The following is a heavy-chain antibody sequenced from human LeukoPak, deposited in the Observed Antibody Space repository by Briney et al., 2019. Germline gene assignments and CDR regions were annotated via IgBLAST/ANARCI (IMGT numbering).Heavy chain of an antibody. D-gene: IGHD3-16*01. CDR2: IWPLGNER. CDR3: AKKGGEDY. J-gene: IGHJ4*02. Sequence: GGSLRLSCAASGVTFSNYWMSWVRQAPGKGLGWVAHIWPLGNERRYVDSVKGRFSISRDNAKNSLDLQMNGLSAEDTAVYYCAKKGGEDYWGQGTLVTVSS. V-gene: IGHV3-7*01. CDR1: GVTFSNYW.